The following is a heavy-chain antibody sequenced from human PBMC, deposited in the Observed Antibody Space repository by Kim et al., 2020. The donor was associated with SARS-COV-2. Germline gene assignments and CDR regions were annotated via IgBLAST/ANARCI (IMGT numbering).Heavy chain of an antibody. D-gene: IGHD2-15*01. CDR1: GGTFGTYT. Sequence: SVKVSCKASGGTFGTYTITWVRQAPGQGLERMGGIIPIFGTPDYAQNFQGRVTLSADESTKTVYMELSSLRAEDTAVYYCAKKEIVGPLDYWGQGTLVTVSS. J-gene: IGHJ4*02. V-gene: IGHV1-69*13. CDR3: AKKEIVGPLDY. CDR2: IIPIFGTP.